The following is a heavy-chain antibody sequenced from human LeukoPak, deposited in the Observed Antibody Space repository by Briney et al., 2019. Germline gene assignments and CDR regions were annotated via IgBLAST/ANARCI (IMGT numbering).Heavy chain of an antibody. J-gene: IGHJ5*02. CDR2: INHSGST. CDR3: ARDSGGSGYLWFDP. Sequence: SETLSLTCAGYGESFSSYFWSWIRQPPGKGLEWIGEINHSGSTNYNASLKSRVTISVDASKNQFSLRLNSVTAADTAVYYCARDSGGSGYLWFDPWGQGTLVTVSS. CDR1: GESFSSYF. D-gene: IGHD3-3*01. V-gene: IGHV4-34*01.